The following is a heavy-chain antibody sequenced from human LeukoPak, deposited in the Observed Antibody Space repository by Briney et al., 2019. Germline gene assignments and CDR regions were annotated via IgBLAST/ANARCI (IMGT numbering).Heavy chain of an antibody. J-gene: IGHJ4*02. V-gene: IGHV4-59*01. CDR2: IYYSGTT. Sequence: PSETLSLTCTVSGGSISIFYWSWIRQPPGKGLEWSGDIYYSGTTNYNPSLKSRVTISLDTSKNQFSLRLSSVTAADTAVYYCARIDAVAATPTSFDYWGQGTLVTVSS. D-gene: IGHD6-19*01. CDR1: GGSISIFY. CDR3: ARIDAVAATPTSFDY.